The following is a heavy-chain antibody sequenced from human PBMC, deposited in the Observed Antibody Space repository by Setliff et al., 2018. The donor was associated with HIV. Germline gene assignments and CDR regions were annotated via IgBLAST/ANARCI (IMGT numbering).Heavy chain of an antibody. J-gene: IGHJ4*02. D-gene: IGHD7-27*01. CDR1: GRSITTGGSY. CDR3: AKLGDSTGVYSYFDY. V-gene: IGHV4-31*03. Sequence: SETLSLTCSVSGRSITTGGSYWNWIRQHPGKGLEWIGYIYHSGGTYYTPSLQSRVTMSLDTSKNQFSLKLSSVTAADTAVYYCAKLGDSTGVYSYFDYWGQGMLVTSPQ. CDR2: IYHSGGT.